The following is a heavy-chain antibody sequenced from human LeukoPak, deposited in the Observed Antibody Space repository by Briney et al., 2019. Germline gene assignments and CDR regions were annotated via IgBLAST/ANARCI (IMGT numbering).Heavy chain of an antibody. CDR3: ARTGIAVAGGWFDP. Sequence: SETLSLTCTVSGGSISSYYWSWIRQPPGKGLEWIGYIYYSGSTNYNPSLKSRVTISVDASKTQFSLKLSSVTAADTAVYYCARTGIAVAGGWFDPWGQGTLVTVSS. CDR2: IYYSGST. CDR1: GGSISSYY. J-gene: IGHJ5*02. D-gene: IGHD6-19*01. V-gene: IGHV4-59*08.